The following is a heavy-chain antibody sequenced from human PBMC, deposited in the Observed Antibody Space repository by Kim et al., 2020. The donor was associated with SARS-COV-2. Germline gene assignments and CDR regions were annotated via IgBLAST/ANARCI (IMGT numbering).Heavy chain of an antibody. CDR1: GFTFSSYG. J-gene: IGHJ5*02. CDR3: AKDPSRYQLLFKGNWFDP. CDR2: ISYDGSNK. D-gene: IGHD2-2*01. V-gene: IGHV3-30*18. Sequence: GGSLRLSCAASGFTFSSYGMHWVRQAPGKGLEWVAVISYDGSNKYYADSVKGRFTISRDNSKNTLYLQMNSLRAEDTAVYYCAKDPSRYQLLFKGNWFDP.